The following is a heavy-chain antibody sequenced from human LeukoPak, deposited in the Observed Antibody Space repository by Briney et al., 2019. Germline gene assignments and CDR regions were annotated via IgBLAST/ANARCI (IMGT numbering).Heavy chain of an antibody. CDR3: AKGPWIQLWLHAFDI. J-gene: IGHJ3*02. CDR1: RFTFSSYA. Sequence: GGSLRLSCAASRFTFSSYAMSWVRQAPGKGLEWVSAISGSGGSTYYADSVKGRFTISRDNSKNTLYLQMNSLRAEDTAVYYCAKGPWIQLWLHAFDIWGQGTMVTVSS. CDR2: ISGSGGST. V-gene: IGHV3-23*01. D-gene: IGHD5-18*01.